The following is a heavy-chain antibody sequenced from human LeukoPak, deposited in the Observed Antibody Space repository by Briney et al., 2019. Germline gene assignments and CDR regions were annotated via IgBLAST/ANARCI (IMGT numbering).Heavy chain of an antibody. Sequence: ASVKVSCKASGYTFTSYYMHWVRQAPGQGLEWMGIINPSGGSTSYAQKFRGRVTMTRDTSTSTVYMELSSLRSEDTAVYYCARASPFYYDGDYWGQGTLVTVSS. CDR1: GYTFTSYY. V-gene: IGHV1-46*01. J-gene: IGHJ4*02. D-gene: IGHD3-22*01. CDR3: ARASPFYYDGDY. CDR2: INPSGGST.